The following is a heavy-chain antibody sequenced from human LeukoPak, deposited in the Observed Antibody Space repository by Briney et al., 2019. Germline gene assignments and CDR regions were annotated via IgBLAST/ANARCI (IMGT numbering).Heavy chain of an antibody. CDR1: GFRFSDYS. CDR3: ARVRWGGLYYFDY. CDR2: ISSGSNYI. D-gene: IGHD3-16*01. Sequence: GGSLRLSCAGPGFRFSDYSMNWVRQAPGKGLEWVSSISSGSNYIYNADSVKGRVTISRDNAKSTLYLQMNSLRAEDTAVYYCARVRWGGLYYFDYWGQGTLVTVSS. J-gene: IGHJ4*02. V-gene: IGHV3-21*01.